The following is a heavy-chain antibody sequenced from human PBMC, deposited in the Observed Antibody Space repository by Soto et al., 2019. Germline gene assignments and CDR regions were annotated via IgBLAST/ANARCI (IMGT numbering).Heavy chain of an antibody. CDR1: GGSFSGYY. V-gene: IGHV4-34*01. CDR3: ARTHFDILTGYYKSVGYFDY. J-gene: IGHJ4*02. D-gene: IGHD3-9*01. Sequence: SETLSLTCAVYGGSFSGYYWTWIRQPPGKGLEWIGEINHSGSTNYNPSLKSRVTISVDTSKNQFSLKLSSVTAADTAVYYCARTHFDILTGYYKSVGYFDYWGQGTLVTVSS. CDR2: INHSGST.